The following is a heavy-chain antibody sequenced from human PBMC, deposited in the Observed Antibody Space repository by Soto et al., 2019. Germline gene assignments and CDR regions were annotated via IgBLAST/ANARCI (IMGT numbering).Heavy chain of an antibody. V-gene: IGHV3-13*01. CDR2: SGTIGDT. CDR1: GFTFSRSD. D-gene: IGHD6-13*01. J-gene: IGHJ2*01. Sequence: EVQLVESGGALVQPGGSLRLSCAASGFTFSRSDMHWVRQVPGKGLEWVSTSGTIGDTFYGGFVEGRFAISRDNAKNFLYLQMNGLRAGDTAVYYCARVGGIGDPGTRYFALWGRGTLVTVSS. CDR3: ARVGGIGDPGTRYFAL.